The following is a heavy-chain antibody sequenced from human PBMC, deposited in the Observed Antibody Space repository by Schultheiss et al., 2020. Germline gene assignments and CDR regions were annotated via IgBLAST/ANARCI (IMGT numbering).Heavy chain of an antibody. J-gene: IGHJ4*02. CDR1: IGSISSGSYY. D-gene: IGHD4-17*01. CDR2: IYTSGST. V-gene: IGHV4-61*02. CDR3: ARAIFRVGDPNYYFDY. Sequence: SETLSLTCTVSIGSISSGSYYWSWIRQPAGKGLEWIGRIYTSGSTNYNPSLKSRVTISVDTSKNQFSLKLSSVTAADTAVYYCARAIFRVGDPNYYFDYWGQGTLVTVSS.